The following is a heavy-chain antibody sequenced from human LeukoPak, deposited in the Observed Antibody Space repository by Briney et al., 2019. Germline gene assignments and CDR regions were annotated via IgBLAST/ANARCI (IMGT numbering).Heavy chain of an antibody. Sequence: SETLSLTCTVSGGSISSSSYYWGWIRQPPGKGLEGIGSIYYSGSTYYNPSLKSRVTISVDTSKNQFSLKLSSVTAADTAVYYCARVGLATHFDYWGQGTLVTVSS. CDR3: ARVGLATHFDY. J-gene: IGHJ4*02. CDR2: IYYSGST. D-gene: IGHD6-19*01. V-gene: IGHV4-39*07. CDR1: GGSISSSSYY.